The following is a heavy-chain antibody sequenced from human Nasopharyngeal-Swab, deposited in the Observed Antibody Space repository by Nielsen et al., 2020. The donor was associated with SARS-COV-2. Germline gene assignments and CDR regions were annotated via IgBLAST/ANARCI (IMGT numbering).Heavy chain of an antibody. CDR3: ARAGRVGDAYTGLDV. V-gene: IGHV4-34*01. J-gene: IGHJ6*02. CDR2: INHNERT. Sequence: SETLSLTCSVSSGSFNGFYWNWIRQAPGKGLEWIGEINHNERTKYNPSLKSRIAMLVDTSNNQVSLKVSSVSAGDTAVYYCARAGRVGDAYTGLDVWGQGTTVTVSS. D-gene: IGHD5-24*01. CDR1: SGSFNGFY.